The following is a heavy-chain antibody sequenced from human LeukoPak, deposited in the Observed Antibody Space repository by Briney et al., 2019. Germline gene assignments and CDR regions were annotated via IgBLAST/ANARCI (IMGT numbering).Heavy chain of an antibody. Sequence: GGSLRLSCAASGFTFSSYAMSSGRQAPGKGLEWVSAISGSGGSTYYADSVKGRFTISRDNSKNTLYLQMNSLRAEDTAVYYCAKGRSGWFDYWGQETLVTVSS. D-gene: IGHD6-19*01. CDR2: ISGSGGST. CDR1: GFTFSSYA. CDR3: AKGRSGWFDY. V-gene: IGHV3-23*01. J-gene: IGHJ4*02.